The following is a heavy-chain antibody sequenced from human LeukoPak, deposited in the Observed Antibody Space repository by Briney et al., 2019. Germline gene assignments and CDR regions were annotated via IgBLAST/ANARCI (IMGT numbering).Heavy chain of an antibody. J-gene: IGHJ4*02. D-gene: IGHD2-8*02. CDR1: GFTYANYA. V-gene: IGHV3-23*01. Sequence: PGGSLRLSCVASGFTYANYAMNWVRQAPGKRLEWGASITGTGGRGGIYYADSVKGRFTISRDNSKNTLFLQMSSLRAEDTAVYHCAKGDRGDCTGVKCYPFDYWGQGTVVTVSS. CDR2: ITGTGGRGGI. CDR3: AKGDRGDCTGVKCYPFDY.